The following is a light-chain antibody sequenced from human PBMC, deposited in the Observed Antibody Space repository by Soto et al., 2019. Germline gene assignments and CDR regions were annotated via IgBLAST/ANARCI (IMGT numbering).Light chain of an antibody. CDR2: EVN. J-gene: IGLJ1*01. V-gene: IGLV2-8*01. CDR1: SSDVGGYNY. Sequence: QSALTQPPSASGSPGQSVAISCTGTSSDVGGYNYVSWYQQHPGKAPKLMIYEVNKRPSGVPDRFSGSKSGNPASLTVSGLQAEDEADYYCSSSPGSSNVFGTGTKVTVL. CDR3: SSSPGSSNV.